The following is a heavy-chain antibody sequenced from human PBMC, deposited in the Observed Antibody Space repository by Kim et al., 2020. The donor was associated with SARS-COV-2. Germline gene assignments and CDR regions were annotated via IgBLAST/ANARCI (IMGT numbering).Heavy chain of an antibody. D-gene: IGHD6-13*01. V-gene: IGHV3-13*01. J-gene: IGHJ6*02. CDR3: ARDMGGRIAAAGHYGMDV. Sequence: KGRFTISRENAKNSLYLQMNSLRAGDTAVYYCARDMGGRIAAAGHYGMDVWGQGTTVTVSS.